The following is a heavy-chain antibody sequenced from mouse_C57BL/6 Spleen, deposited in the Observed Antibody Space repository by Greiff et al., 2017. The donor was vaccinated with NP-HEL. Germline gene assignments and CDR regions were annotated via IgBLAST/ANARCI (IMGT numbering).Heavy chain of an antibody. V-gene: IGHV1-85*01. J-gene: IGHJ2*01. CDR1: GYTFTSYD. CDR3: ARDEGVRRPYFDY. Sequence: VQRVESGPELVKPGASVKLSCKASGYTFTSYDINWVKQRPGQGLEWIGWIYPRAGSTKYNEKFKGKATLTVDTSSSPAYMELHSLTSEDSAVYFCARDEGVRRPYFDYGGQGTTLTVSS. D-gene: IGHD2-14*01. CDR2: IYPRAGST.